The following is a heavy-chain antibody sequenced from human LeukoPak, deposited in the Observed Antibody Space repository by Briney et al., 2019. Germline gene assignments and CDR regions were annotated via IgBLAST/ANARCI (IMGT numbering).Heavy chain of an antibody. Sequence: GGSQRLSCAASGFTFSSYGMHWVRQSPGKGLEWVAVIWYDGSNKYYADSVKGRFTISRDNSKNTLYLQMNSLRAEDTAVYYCARGTVTTGPWYFDLWGRGTLVTVSS. CDR2: IWYDGSNK. V-gene: IGHV3-33*01. CDR3: ARGTVTTGPWYFDL. CDR1: GFTFSSYG. J-gene: IGHJ2*01. D-gene: IGHD4-17*01.